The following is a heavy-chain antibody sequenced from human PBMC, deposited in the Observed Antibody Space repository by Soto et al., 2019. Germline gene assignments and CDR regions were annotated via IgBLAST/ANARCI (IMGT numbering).Heavy chain of an antibody. CDR1: GIIFSSYW. CDR3: AIPGSGSYSGLDV. J-gene: IGHJ6*02. CDR2: INSDGSST. Sequence: PGGSLRLSCAASGIIFSSYWMHWVRQAPGKGLVWVSRINSDGSSTSYADYVKGRFTISRDNAKNSLYLQMNSLRDEDTAVYYCAIPGSGSYSGLDVWGQGTTVTVSS. V-gene: IGHV3-74*01. D-gene: IGHD3-10*01.